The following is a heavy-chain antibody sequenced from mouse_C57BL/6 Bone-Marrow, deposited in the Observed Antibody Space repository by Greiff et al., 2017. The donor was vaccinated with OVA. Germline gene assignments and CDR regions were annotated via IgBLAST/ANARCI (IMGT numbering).Heavy chain of an antibody. Sequence: VKLQQSGAELVRPGTSVKMSCKASGYTFTNYWIGWAKQRPGHGLEWIGDIYPGGGYTNYNEKFKGKATLTADESSSTAYMQFISLTSEDSALYYCARVGELYAMDYWGQGTSVTVSS. CDR3: ARVGELYAMDY. V-gene: IGHV1-63*01. CDR2: IYPGGGYT. J-gene: IGHJ4*01. CDR1: GYTFTNYW.